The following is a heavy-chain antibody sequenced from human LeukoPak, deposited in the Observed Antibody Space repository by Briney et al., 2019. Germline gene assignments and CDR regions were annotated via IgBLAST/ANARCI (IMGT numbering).Heavy chain of an antibody. CDR2: INPKSGGT. Sequence: ASVKVSCKASGYIFTGYYIHWIRQAPGQGLEWMGRINPKSGGTNYARKFQGRVTMTRDTSTSTAYMELSRLKFDDTGVYYCASERLGYNWFDTWGQGTLVTVSS. J-gene: IGHJ5*02. CDR1: GYIFTGYY. D-gene: IGHD3-16*01. V-gene: IGHV1-2*05. CDR3: ASERLGYNWFDT.